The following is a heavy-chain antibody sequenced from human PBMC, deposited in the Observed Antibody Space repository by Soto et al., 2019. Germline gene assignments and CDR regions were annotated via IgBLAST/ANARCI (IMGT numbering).Heavy chain of an antibody. CDR3: ARPPYTGCINAVCYPLDY. V-gene: IGHV1-46*01. D-gene: IGHD2-8*01. CDR2: INPSGGST. J-gene: IGHJ4*02. CDR1: GYTFTSYY. Sequence: QVQLVQSGAEVKKPGASVKISCKASGYTFTSYYMHWVRQAPGQGLEWMGIINPSGGSTNYAQKLQGRVAMTRDTSTITVYMELNSLRSEDTAVYYCARPPYTGCINAVCYPLDYWGQGTLVTVSS.